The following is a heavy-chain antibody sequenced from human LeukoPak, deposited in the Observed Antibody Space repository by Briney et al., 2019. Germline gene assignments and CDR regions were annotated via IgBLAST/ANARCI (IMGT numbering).Heavy chain of an antibody. CDR2: IYYGGST. V-gene: IGHV4-39*07. J-gene: IGHJ1*01. CDR1: GGSISRNGDY. Sequence: SETLSLNCTVSGGSISRNGDYWGWIRQPPGKGLEWIGSIYYGGSTYYNPSLKSRVTISIDTSKNQFSLKLSSVTAADTAVYYCVGTVAGTGYGINFQHWGQGTLVTVSS. CDR3: VGTVAGTGYGINFQH. D-gene: IGHD6-19*01.